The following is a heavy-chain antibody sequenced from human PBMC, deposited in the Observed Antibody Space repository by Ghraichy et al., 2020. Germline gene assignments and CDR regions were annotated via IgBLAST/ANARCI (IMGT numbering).Heavy chain of an antibody. J-gene: IGHJ4*02. CDR3: ARGLRSSSSQATTSDY. CDR2: IYHTGST. V-gene: IGHV4-59*02. Sequence: SETLSLTCNVSGGSVISYYWSWIRQPPGRGLEWIGYIYHTGSTYSNPSLGSRVSISLDTSKNQVSLMLSSVTAADTAVYYWARGLRSSSSQATTSDYWGQGTLVTVSS. D-gene: IGHD6-6*01. CDR1: GGSVISYY.